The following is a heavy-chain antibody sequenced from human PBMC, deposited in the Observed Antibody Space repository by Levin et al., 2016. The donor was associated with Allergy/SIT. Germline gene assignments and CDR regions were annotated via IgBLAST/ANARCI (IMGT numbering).Heavy chain of an antibody. J-gene: IGHJ3*02. D-gene: IGHD6-13*01. Sequence: LRLSCAISGDSVSSNSAAWNWIRQSPSRGLEWLGRTYYRSKWYNDYAVSVKSRITINPDTSKNQFSLQLNSVTPEDTAVYYCARDGGDGSSWYDDAFDIWGQGTMVTVSS. CDR2: TYYRSKWYN. V-gene: IGHV6-1*01. CDR3: ARDGGDGSSWYDDAFDI. CDR1: GDSVSSNSAA.